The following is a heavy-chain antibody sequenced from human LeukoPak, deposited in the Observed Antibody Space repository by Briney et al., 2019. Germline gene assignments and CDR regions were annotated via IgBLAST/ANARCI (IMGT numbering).Heavy chain of an antibody. CDR2: INSDGSST. D-gene: IGHD2-15*01. J-gene: IGHJ4*02. V-gene: IGHV3-74*01. CDR1: GFTFSSYW. Sequence: PGGSLRLSCAASGFTFSSYWMHWVRQAPGKGLVWVSRINSDGSSTSYADPVKGRFTISRDNAKNTLYLQMNSLRAEDTAVYYCARLPYCSGGSCYGYWGQGTLVTVSS. CDR3: ARLPYCSGGSCYGY.